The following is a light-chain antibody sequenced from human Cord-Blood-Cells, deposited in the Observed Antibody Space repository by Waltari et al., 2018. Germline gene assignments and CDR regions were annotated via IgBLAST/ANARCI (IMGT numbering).Light chain of an antibody. V-gene: IGLV3-21*04. CDR1: NIGSKS. Sequence: SYVLTQPPSVSVAPGKTARITCGGNNIGSKSVHWYQQKPGQAPVLVIFYDSDRPSGIPERFSGSNSGNTATLTISRVEAGDEADYYCQVWDSSGDHRVFGGGTKLTVL. CDR3: QVWDSSGDHRV. J-gene: IGLJ3*02. CDR2: YDS.